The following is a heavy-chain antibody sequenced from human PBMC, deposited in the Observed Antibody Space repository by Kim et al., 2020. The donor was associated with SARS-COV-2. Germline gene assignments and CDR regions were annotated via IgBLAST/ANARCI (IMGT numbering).Heavy chain of an antibody. CDR3: ARDLAGHERRITIFGGGFDP. CDR2: IYYSGST. J-gene: IGHJ5*02. CDR1: GGSISSGGYY. D-gene: IGHD3-3*01. Sequence: SETLSLTCTVSGGSISSGGYYWSWIRQHPGKGLEWIGYIYYSGSTYYNPSLKSRVTISVDTSKNQFYLKLSSVTAADTAVYYCARDLAGHERRITIFGGGFDPWGQGTLVTVSS. V-gene: IGHV4-31*03.